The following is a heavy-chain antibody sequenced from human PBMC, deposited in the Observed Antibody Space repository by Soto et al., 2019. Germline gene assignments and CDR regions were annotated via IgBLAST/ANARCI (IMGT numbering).Heavy chain of an antibody. CDR3: ARQSGQDDFWSGYRDY. Sequence: QLQLQESGPGLVKPSETLSLTCTVSGGSISSGSYYWGWIRQPPGKGLEWIGSIYYSGSTYYNPSLKSRVTISVDTSKNQFSLKLSSVTAADTAVYYCARQSGQDDFWSGYRDYWGQGTLVTVSS. D-gene: IGHD3-3*01. J-gene: IGHJ4*02. CDR1: GGSISSGSYY. V-gene: IGHV4-39*01. CDR2: IYYSGST.